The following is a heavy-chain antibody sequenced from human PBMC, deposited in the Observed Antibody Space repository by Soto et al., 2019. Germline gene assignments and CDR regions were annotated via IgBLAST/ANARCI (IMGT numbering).Heavy chain of an antibody. J-gene: IGHJ4*02. CDR3: ARDGMTTGDT. CDR2: VFSSVSA. CDR1: GVSVTSYT. Sequence: SETLSLTCIVSGVSVTSYTWSWVRQPANKGLEWIGRVFSSVSATYNPSLKSRVSISMDTAENRISLKLDSVTAADAGVYFCARDGMTTGDTWGPGALVTVSS. V-gene: IGHV4-4*07. D-gene: IGHD2-21*02.